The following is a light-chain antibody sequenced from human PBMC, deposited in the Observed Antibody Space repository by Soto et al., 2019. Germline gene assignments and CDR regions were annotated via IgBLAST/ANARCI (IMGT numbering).Light chain of an antibody. CDR2: DAS. J-gene: IGKJ2*01. V-gene: IGKV1-33*01. CDR3: QQCYTVPYT. Sequence: DIQVAQSPSSLSASVGDRITITCQASQDISNRLNWYHQKPGKAPNLLIYDASDLASGAPSGFTGSGSGTTFSFTINSLPPEDVGTYYCQQCYTVPYTFGPGTKLEIK. CDR1: QDISNR.